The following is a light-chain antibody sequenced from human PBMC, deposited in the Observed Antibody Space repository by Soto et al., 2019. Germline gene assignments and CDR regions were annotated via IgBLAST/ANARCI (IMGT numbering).Light chain of an antibody. CDR1: QGISNY. J-gene: IGKJ4*01. CDR2: AAS. Sequence: DIQMTQSPSSLSASVGDRVTITCRASQGISNYLAWYQQKPGKVPKLLIYAASTLQSGVPSRFSGSGSGTDVTLTISSLQPEDVATYYCQKYNSAPDFGGGTKVEIK. V-gene: IGKV1-27*01. CDR3: QKYNSAPD.